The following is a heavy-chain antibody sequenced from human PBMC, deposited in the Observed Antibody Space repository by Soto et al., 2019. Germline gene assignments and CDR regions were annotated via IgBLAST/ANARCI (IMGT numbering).Heavy chain of an antibody. Sequence: WGSLRLSCAASGVTFSSYAMSWVRQAPGKGLEWVSAISGSGGSTYYADSVKGRFTISRDNSKNTLYLQMNSLRAEDTAVYYCAKDWDIVVVPAAPYWGQGTLVTVSS. V-gene: IGHV3-23*01. J-gene: IGHJ4*02. CDR3: AKDWDIVVVPAAPY. CDR1: GVTFSSYA. D-gene: IGHD2-2*01. CDR2: ISGSGGST.